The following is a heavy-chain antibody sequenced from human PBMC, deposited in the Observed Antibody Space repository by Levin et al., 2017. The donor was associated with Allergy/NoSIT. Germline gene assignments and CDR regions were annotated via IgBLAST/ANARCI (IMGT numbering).Heavy chain of an antibody. V-gene: IGHV4-59*01. CDR2: IYYSGST. J-gene: IGHJ3*02. Sequence: SETLSLTCTVSGGSISSYYWSWIRQPPGKGLEWIGYIYYSGSTNYNPSLKSRVTISVDTSKNQFSLKLSSVTAADTAVYYCAREDSSSPPGAFDIWGQGTMVTVSS. D-gene: IGHD6-13*01. CDR1: GGSISSYY. CDR3: AREDSSSPPGAFDI.